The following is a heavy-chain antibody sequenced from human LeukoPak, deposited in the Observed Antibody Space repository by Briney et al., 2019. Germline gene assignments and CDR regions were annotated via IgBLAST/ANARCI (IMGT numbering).Heavy chain of an antibody. CDR3: ASMYYDFWSGYCDY. V-gene: IGHV3-48*01. CDR2: ISSSSSTI. Sequence: TGGSLRLSCAASGFTVSSNYMSWVRQAPGKGLEWVSYISSSSSTIYYADSVKGRFTISRDNAKNSLYLQMNSLRAEDTAVYYCASMYYDFWSGYCDYWGQGTLVTVSS. D-gene: IGHD3-3*01. J-gene: IGHJ4*02. CDR1: GFTVSSNY.